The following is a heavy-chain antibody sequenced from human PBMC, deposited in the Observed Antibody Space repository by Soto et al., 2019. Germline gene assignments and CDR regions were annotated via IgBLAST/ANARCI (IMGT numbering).Heavy chain of an antibody. Sequence: QVQLQESGPGLVKPSETLSLTCTVSGDSISSYYWNWIRQPPGKGLEWIGCIYYSGNTNYNPSLKSRVTISVDTSKNQFSLKLSSVTAADTAVYYCARGGRGPFDYWGQGTLVTVSS. V-gene: IGHV4-59*01. CDR3: ARGGRGPFDY. CDR1: GDSISSYY. J-gene: IGHJ4*02. CDR2: IYYSGNT. D-gene: IGHD3-10*01.